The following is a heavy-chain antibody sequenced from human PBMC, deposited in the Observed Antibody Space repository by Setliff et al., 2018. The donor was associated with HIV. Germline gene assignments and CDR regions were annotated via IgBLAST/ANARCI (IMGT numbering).Heavy chain of an antibody. D-gene: IGHD2-2*02. CDR3: AREGKEQCTDTGCYSWFDS. CDR2: IYSSGSS. V-gene: IGHV4-61*02. J-gene: IGHJ5*01. Sequence: TLSLTCTVSGDSISSGGHYWTWIRQPAGKGLEWIGRIYSSGSSNYNPSLKSRVSISVDTSKNQFSLKLKSVTAADTAVYFCAREGKEQCTDTGCYSWFDSWGQGTLVTVSS. CDR1: GDSISSGGHY.